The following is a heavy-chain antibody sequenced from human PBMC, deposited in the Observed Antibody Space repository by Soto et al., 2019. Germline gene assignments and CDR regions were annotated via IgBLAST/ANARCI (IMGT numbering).Heavy chain of an antibody. Sequence: QVQLMQSGAEVKKPGASVKVSCKASGDTFTDYYIHWVRQAPGQGLEWMGTVNPSGGHTTYAQHVLGSVTMPRDTSTSTFNRELISRTADDSAIYSCARGGHVVVVTAAVDSWGQGTLVTVSS. V-gene: IGHV1-46*01. CDR2: VNPSGGHT. CDR1: GDTFTDYY. J-gene: IGHJ4*02. D-gene: IGHD2-21*02. CDR3: ARGGHVVVVTAAVDS.